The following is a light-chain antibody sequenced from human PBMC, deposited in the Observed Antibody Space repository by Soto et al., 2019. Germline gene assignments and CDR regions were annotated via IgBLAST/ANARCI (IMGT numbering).Light chain of an antibody. CDR2: VAS. V-gene: IGKV3-20*01. CDR1: QSVSSSY. Sequence: ESVMSQPPATLSVSPGETATLPCRASQSVSSSYLAWYQQKPGQAPRLLIYVASSRATGIPDRFSGSGSGTDFTPTISRLGPGDFAVYYCHQYGGSCRVFGPGTKV. J-gene: IGKJ1*01. CDR3: HQYGGSCRV.